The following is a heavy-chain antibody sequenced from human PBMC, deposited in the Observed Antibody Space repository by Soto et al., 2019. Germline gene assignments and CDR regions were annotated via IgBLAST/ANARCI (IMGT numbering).Heavy chain of an antibody. Sequence: ASVKVSCKASGGTFSSYAISWVRQAPGQGLEWMGGIIPIFGTANYAQKFQGRVTITADESTSTAYMELSSLRSEDTAVYYCARAPVYSSSSGPWFDPWGQGTLVTVSS. J-gene: IGHJ5*02. D-gene: IGHD6-6*01. CDR1: GGTFSSYA. CDR3: ARAPVYSSSSGPWFDP. V-gene: IGHV1-69*13. CDR2: IIPIFGTA.